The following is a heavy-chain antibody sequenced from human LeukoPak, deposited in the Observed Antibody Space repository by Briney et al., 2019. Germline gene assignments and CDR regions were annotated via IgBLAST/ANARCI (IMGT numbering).Heavy chain of an antibody. J-gene: IGHJ3*02. CDR2: INPNSGGT. Sequence: ASVKVSCKASGYTFTGYYMHWVRQAPGQGLEWMGWINPNSGGTNYAQKFQGWVTITRDTSASTAYMELSRLRSDDTAVYYCARDSEPTESGSTPGGNAFDIWGQGTMVTVSS. CDR1: GYTFTGYY. D-gene: IGHD1-26*01. CDR3: ARDSEPTESGSTPGGNAFDI. V-gene: IGHV1-2*04.